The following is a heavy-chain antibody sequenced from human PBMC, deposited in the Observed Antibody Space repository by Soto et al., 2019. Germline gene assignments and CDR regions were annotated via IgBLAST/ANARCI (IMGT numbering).Heavy chain of an antibody. D-gene: IGHD3-22*01. V-gene: IGHV4-59*01. CDR1: GGYISSYY. Sequence: PSQTLSLTCTVSGGYISSYYCSWIRKPPGKGLEWIGYIYYSGSTNYNPSLKSRVTISVDTSKNQFSLKLCSVTAADTAVYYCARGCYYYDSSGYYLTPRGWYFDYWGQGTLVTVSS. CDR2: IYYSGST. J-gene: IGHJ4*02. CDR3: ARGCYYYDSSGYYLTPRGWYFDY.